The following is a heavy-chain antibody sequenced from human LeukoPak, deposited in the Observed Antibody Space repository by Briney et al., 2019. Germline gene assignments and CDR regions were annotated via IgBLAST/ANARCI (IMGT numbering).Heavy chain of an antibody. Sequence: PGGSLRLSCAASGFNFSNYGMHWDRQPPGKGLEWVAVIWYDGSNKYYADSVKGRFTISRDNSKDTLYVQMNSLRAEDTAMYYCTANFDFWGQGTLVTVSS. D-gene: IGHD2-21*02. V-gene: IGHV3-33*01. CDR1: GFNFSNYG. CDR3: TANFDF. CDR2: IWYDGSNK. J-gene: IGHJ4*02.